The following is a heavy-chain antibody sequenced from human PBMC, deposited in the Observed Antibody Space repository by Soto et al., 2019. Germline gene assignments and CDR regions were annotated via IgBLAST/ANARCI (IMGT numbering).Heavy chain of an antibody. CDR1: GFSFNDYA. J-gene: IGHJ4*02. CDR2: ISSDGHHQ. CDR3: SRGTYYPQSSGLHADY. V-gene: IGHV3-30*03. Sequence: GGSLRLSCATSGFSFNDYAMYWVRQAPGQGLEWVAIISSDGHHQFYLDNLRGRFTVSRDNSKNTLYLQMNSLRPEDTAVYYCSRGTYYPQSSGLHADYWGPGTLVTVSS. D-gene: IGHD3-22*01.